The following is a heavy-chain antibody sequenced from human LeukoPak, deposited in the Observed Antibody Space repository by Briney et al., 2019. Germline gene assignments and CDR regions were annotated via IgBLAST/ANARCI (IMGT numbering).Heavy chain of an antibody. CDR1: GGSISSYY. CDR3: VRGRGPWGY. CDR2: IYYSGST. D-gene: IGHD3-10*01. J-gene: IGHJ4*02. Sequence: SETLSLTRTVSGGSISSYYWSWIRQPPGKGLEWIGFIYYSGSTNYNPSLKSRVTISVDTSKNQFFLKLSSVTAADTAVYYCVRGRGPWGYWGQGTLVTVSS. V-gene: IGHV4-59*08.